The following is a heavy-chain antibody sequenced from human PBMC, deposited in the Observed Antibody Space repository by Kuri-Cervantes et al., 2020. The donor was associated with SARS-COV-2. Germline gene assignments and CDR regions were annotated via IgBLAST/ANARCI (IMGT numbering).Heavy chain of an antibody. V-gene: IGHV1-8*03. Sequence: ASVKVSCKASGYTFTGYDINWVRQATGQGLEWMGWMNPNSGNTGYAQKFQGRVTITRNTSISTAYMELSSLRSEDTAVYYCARLDPWGVTNYYYYYMDVWGKGTTVTVSS. CDR1: GYTFTGYD. CDR3: ARLDPWGVTNYYYYYMDV. CDR2: MNPNSGNT. J-gene: IGHJ6*03. D-gene: IGHD4-11*01.